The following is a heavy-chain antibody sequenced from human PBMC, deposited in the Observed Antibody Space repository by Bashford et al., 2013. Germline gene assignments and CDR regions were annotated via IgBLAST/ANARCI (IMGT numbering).Heavy chain of an antibody. Sequence: GSLRLSCAASGFTVSSNYMSWVRQAPGKGLEWVSIIYSGGSTYYADSVKGRFTISRDNSKNTLYLQMDSLRAEDSAVYYCARAAGYCGRTSCYKDYWGQGTLVTVSS. CDR2: IYSGGST. J-gene: IGHJ4*02. D-gene: IGHD2-2*02. CDR3: ARAAGYCGRTSCYKDY. CDR1: GFTVSSNY. V-gene: IGHV3-53*01.